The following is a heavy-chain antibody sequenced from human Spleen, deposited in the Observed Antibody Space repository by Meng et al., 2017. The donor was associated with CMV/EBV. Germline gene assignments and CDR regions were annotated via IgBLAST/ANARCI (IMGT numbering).Heavy chain of an antibody. CDR2: ISSSGSTI. D-gene: IGHD6-13*01. CDR1: GFTFSDYY. CDR3: ARGLKRYSSSWYPY. Sequence: GESLKISCAASGFTFSDYYMSWIRQAPGKGLEWVSYISSSGSTIYYADSVKGRFTISRDNAKNSLYLQMNSLRAEDTAVYYCARGLKRYSSSWYPYWGQGTLVTVSS. V-gene: IGHV3-11*01. J-gene: IGHJ4*02.